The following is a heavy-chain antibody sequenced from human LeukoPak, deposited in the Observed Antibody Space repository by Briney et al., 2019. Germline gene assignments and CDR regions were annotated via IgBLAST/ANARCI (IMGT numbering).Heavy chain of an antibody. CDR3: ARALEYYYEQPYYLDY. CDR1: GFTVSSNY. Sequence: GGSLRLSCAASGFTVSSNYMSWVRQAPGKGLEWVSVIYSGGSTYYADSVKGRFTISRDNSKNTLYLQMNSLRAEDTAVYYCARALEYYYEQPYYLDYWGQGTLVTVSS. J-gene: IGHJ4*02. V-gene: IGHV3-53*01. CDR2: IYSGGST. D-gene: IGHD3-22*01.